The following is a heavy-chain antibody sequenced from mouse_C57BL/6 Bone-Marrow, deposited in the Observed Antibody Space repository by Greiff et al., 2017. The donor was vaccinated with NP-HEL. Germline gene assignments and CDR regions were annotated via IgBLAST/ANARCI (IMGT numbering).Heavy chain of an antibody. D-gene: IGHD2-4*01. CDR3: ESPYDYDVAWFAY. CDR2: ISSGGSYT. V-gene: IGHV5-6*01. J-gene: IGHJ3*01. Sequence: EVKLMESGGDLVKPGGSLKLSCAASGFTFSSYGMSWVRQTPDKRLEWVATISSGGSYTYYPDSVKGRFTISRDNAKNTLYLQMSRLKSEDTAMYYCESPYDYDVAWFAYWGQGTLVTVSA. CDR1: GFTFSSYG.